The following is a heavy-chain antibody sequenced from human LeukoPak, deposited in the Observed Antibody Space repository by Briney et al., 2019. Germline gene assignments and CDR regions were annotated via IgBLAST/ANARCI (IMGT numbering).Heavy chain of an antibody. J-gene: IGHJ4*02. CDR2: INHSGST. CDR3: ARLIAVPGTDY. Sequence: SETLSLTCAVYGGSFSAYYWSRIRQPPGKGLEWIGEINHSGSTNYNPSLKSRVTISVDTSKNQFSLKLSSVTAADTAVYYCARLIAVPGTDYWGQGTLVTASS. D-gene: IGHD6-19*01. CDR1: GGSFSAYY. V-gene: IGHV4-34*01.